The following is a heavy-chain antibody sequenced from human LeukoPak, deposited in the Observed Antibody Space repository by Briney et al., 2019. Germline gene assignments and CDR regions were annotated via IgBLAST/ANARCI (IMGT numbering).Heavy chain of an antibody. J-gene: IGHJ3*01. D-gene: IGHD1-26*01. CDR1: GASVSNSNYY. Sequence: SETLSLTCTVSGASVSNSNYYWGWIRQSPGKGLEWIVSIYHGGTTFYNPSLNSRITISTDTSKRNLSLSLNSVTAADTAVYYCARQYNGASTAFDVWGQGTMVTVSS. CDR3: ARQYNGASTAFDV. V-gene: IGHV4-39*01. CDR2: IYHGGTT.